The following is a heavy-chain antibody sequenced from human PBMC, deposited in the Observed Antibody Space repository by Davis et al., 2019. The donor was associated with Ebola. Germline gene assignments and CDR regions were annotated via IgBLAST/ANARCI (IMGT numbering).Heavy chain of an antibody. J-gene: IGHJ6*04. D-gene: IGHD2-8*01. V-gene: IGHV3-30-3*01. CDR2: ISYDGSNK. CDR1: GFTFSA. Sequence: GGSLRLSCAASGFTFSAMHWVRQAPGKGLEWVAVISYDGSNKYYADSVKGRFTISRDNSKNTLYLQMNSLRAEDTAVYYCARGTGMDVWGKGTTVTVSS. CDR3: ARGTGMDV.